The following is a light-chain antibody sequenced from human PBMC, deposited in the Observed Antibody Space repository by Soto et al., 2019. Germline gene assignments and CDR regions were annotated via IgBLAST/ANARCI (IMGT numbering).Light chain of an antibody. CDR1: SSDVGGYTY. CDR2: EVS. J-gene: IGLJ2*01. Sequence: QSALTQPPSASGSPGQSVTISCTGTSSDVGGYTYVSWYQQHPGKAPKLMIYEVSKGPSGVPDRFSGSKSGNTASLTVSGLQAEDEADYYCSSYAGSNNLVFGGGTKLTVL. V-gene: IGLV2-8*01. CDR3: SSYAGSNNLV.